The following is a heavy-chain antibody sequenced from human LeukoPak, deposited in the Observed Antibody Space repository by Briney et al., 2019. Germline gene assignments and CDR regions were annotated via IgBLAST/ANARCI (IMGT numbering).Heavy chain of an antibody. CDR3: ARQKYYYGSSGYSGRTDFDY. D-gene: IGHD3-22*01. J-gene: IGHJ4*02. Sequence: SETLSLTCTVSGDSISNTFYYWGWIRQPPGKGLEWIGSIYYTGSTYCNPSLKSRVTISVDTSNNQFSLKLWSVTAADTAVYYCARQKYYYGSSGYSGRTDFDYWGQGTLVTVSS. V-gene: IGHV4-39*01. CDR1: GDSISNTFYY. CDR2: IYYTGST.